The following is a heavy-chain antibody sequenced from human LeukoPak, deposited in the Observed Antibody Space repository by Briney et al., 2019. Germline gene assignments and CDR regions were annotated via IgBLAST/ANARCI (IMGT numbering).Heavy chain of an antibody. CDR1: GFTFSSYS. J-gene: IGHJ4*02. Sequence: PGGSLRLSHAASGFTFSSYSMEWVRQAPGNGLQWLANMKKDGSETKYAEPVKGRVTISIDNAKNTLYLKMNRLRAEDRAVYYCGRQRSGSGTYFIDYWGQGTLVSVSS. CDR2: MKKDGSET. D-gene: IGHD3-10*01. CDR3: GRQRSGSGTYFIDY. V-gene: IGHV3-7*01.